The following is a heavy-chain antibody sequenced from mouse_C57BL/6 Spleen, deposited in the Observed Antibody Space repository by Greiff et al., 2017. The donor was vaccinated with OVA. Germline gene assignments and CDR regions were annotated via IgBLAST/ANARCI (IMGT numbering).Heavy chain of an antibody. V-gene: IGHV1-82*01. CDR2: IYPGDGDT. CDR1: GYAFSSSW. CDR3: ARTTINPTGYFDV. D-gene: IGHD2-12*01. J-gene: IGHJ1*03. Sequence: QVQLQQSGPELVKPGASVKISCKASGYAFSSSWMNWVKQRPGKGLEWIGRIYPGDGDTNYNGKFKGKATLTADKSSSTAYMQLSSLTSEDSAVYFCARTTINPTGYFDVWGTGTTVTVSS.